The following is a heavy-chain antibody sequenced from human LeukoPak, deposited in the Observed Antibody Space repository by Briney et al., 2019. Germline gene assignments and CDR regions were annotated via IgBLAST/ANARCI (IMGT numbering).Heavy chain of an antibody. CDR1: GFTFRSYG. J-gene: IGHJ4*02. D-gene: IGHD3-10*01. CDR3: AKVYYYGSGSYTPPFDY. CDR2: VANDGSNKYSDDGSEK. V-gene: IGHV3-30*18. Sequence: GRSLRLSCAASGFTFRSYGMHWVRQAPGKGLEWVAVVANDGSNKYSDDGSEKYYADSVRGRFTISRDNSKNTLYLQMNSLRAEDTAVYYCAKVYYYGSGSYTPPFDYWGQGTLVTVSS.